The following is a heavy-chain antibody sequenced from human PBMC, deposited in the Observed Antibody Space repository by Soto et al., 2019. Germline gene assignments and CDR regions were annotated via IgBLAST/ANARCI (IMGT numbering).Heavy chain of an antibody. V-gene: IGHV1-69*01. CDR3: TRGAFCGGAPGCRDMDV. CDR2: IIPIFDTP. CDR1: GGTFNMYA. D-gene: IGHD2-21*01. Sequence: QVQLVQSGAEVRKPGSAVRVSCKASGGTFNMYAMNWVRQAPGQGLEWMAGIIPIFDTPRYAQQFQGRVTITVDESTSTAYLELSSLRYEDTATYYCTRGAFCGGAPGCRDMDVWGQGTTVTVSS. J-gene: IGHJ6*02.